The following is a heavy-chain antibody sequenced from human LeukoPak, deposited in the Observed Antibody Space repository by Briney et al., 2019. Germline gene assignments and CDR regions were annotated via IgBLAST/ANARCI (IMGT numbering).Heavy chain of an antibody. CDR3: ASMIGYCSSTSCYATERRYYGMDV. D-gene: IGHD2-2*01. V-gene: IGHV3-48*03. CDR1: GFTFSSYE. J-gene: IGHJ6*02. CDR2: ISSSGNTI. Sequence: GGSLRLSCAASGFTFSSYEMNWVRQAPGKGLEWVSYISSSGNTIYYADSVKGRFTISRDNAKNSLYLQMNSLRAEDTAVYYCASMIGYCSSTSCYATERRYYGMDVWGQGTTVTVSS.